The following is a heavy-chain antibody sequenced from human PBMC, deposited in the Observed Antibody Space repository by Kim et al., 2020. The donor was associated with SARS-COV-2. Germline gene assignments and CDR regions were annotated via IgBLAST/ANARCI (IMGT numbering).Heavy chain of an antibody. CDR2: IIPIFGTA. J-gene: IGHJ6*02. Sequence: SVKVSCKASGGTFSSYAISWVRQAPGQGLEWMGGIIPIFGTANYAQKFQGRVTITADESTSTAYMELSSLRSEDTAVYYCAREGVGAPYTHIVVVAAQARADYGMDVWGQGTTVTVSS. CDR1: GGTFSSYA. V-gene: IGHV1-69*13. CDR3: AREGVGAPYTHIVVVAAQARADYGMDV. D-gene: IGHD2-15*01.